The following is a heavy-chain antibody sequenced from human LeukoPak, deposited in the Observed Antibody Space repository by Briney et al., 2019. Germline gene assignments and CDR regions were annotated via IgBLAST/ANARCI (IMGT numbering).Heavy chain of an antibody. CDR2: INHSGST. Sequence: SETLSLTCAVYGGSFSGYYWSWIRQPPGKGLEWIGEINHSGSTNYNPSLKSRVTISVDTSKNQFSLKLSSVTAADTAVYYCARGHSIDWLLSYFDYWGQGTLVTVSS. D-gene: IGHD3-9*01. J-gene: IGHJ4*02. CDR1: GGSFSGYY. V-gene: IGHV4-34*01. CDR3: ARGHSIDWLLSYFDY.